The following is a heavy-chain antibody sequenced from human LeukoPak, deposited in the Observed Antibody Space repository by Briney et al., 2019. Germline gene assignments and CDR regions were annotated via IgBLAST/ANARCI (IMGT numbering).Heavy chain of an antibody. CDR3: ARVLRVGVLMVSFHDAFDI. V-gene: IGHV1-18*01. D-gene: IGHD2-8*01. J-gene: IGHJ3*02. Sequence: ASVKVSCKASGDTFSNYAISWVRQAPGQGLEWMGWISAYNGNTNYAQKLQGRVTMTTDTSTSTAYMELRSLRSDDTAVYYCARVLRVGVLMVSFHDAFDIWGQGTMVTVSS. CDR2: ISAYNGNT. CDR1: GDTFSNYA.